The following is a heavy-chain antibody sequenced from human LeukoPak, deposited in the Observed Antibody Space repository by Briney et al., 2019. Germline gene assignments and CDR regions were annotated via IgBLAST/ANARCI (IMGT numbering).Heavy chain of an antibody. V-gene: IGHV3-21*01. D-gene: IGHD1-7*01. CDR1: GFTFSTFA. CDR3: AREDNWNYVTNFDY. CDR2: IFPSGGEI. J-gene: IGHJ4*02. Sequence: GGSLRLSCAASGFTFSTFAMIWVRQPPGKGLEWVSSIFPSGGEIHYADSVRGRFTISRDNAKNSLYLQMNSLRAEDTAVYYCAREDNWNYVTNFDYWGQGTLVTVSS.